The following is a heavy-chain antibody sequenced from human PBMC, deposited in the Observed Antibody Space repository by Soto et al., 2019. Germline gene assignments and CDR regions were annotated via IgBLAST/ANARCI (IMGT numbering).Heavy chain of an antibody. V-gene: IGHV1-2*02. D-gene: IGHD6-6*01. J-gene: IGHJ4*02. CDR3: ATGAAGVAAHDI. CDR2: INPISGGT. CDR1: GYTFNGYY. Sequence: ASVKFSCKASGYTFNGYYIHWVRQAPGQGLEWMGWINPISGGTNYAQKFQGRVTMAADTSTSTAYMEVGSLRSDDTAVYYCATGAAGVAAHDIWGQGTLVTVSS.